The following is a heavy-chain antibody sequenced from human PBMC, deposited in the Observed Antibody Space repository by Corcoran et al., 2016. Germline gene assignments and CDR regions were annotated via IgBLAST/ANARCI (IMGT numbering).Heavy chain of an antibody. D-gene: IGHD3-10*01. CDR2: ISYDGSNK. Sequence: SVGGVVQPGRSLRLSCAASGFTFSSYGMHWFRQAPGKGLEWVAVISYDGSNKYYADSVQGRFTISRENSKNTRYLQMNSLRAEDTAVYYGAKELMLGSGSLSEFDYWGQGTVVTVSS. V-gene: IGHV3-30*18. CDR3: AKELMLGSGSLSEFDY. CDR1: GFTFSSYG. J-gene: IGHJ4*02.